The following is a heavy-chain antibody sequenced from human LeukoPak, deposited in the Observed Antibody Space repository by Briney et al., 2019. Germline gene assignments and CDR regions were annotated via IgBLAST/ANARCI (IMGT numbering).Heavy chain of an antibody. Sequence: PGGSLRLSCAASGFTFSSYAMHWVRQAPGKGLEWVAVISYDGSNKYYADSVKGRFTISRDNSKNTLYLQINSLRLEDTAVYYCASDWLESSGGGYWGQGTLVTVSS. CDR3: ASDWLESSGGGY. CDR1: GFTFSSYA. J-gene: IGHJ4*02. V-gene: IGHV3-30-3*01. D-gene: IGHD6-19*01. CDR2: ISYDGSNK.